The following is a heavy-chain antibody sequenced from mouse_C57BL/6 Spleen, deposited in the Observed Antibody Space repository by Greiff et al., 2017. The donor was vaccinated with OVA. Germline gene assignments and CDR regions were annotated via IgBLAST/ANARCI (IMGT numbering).Heavy chain of an antibody. CDR2: IRNKANGYTT. V-gene: IGHV7-3*01. CDR1: GFTFTDYY. Sequence: EVQLVESGGGLVQPGGSLSLSCAASGFTFTDYYMSWVRQPPGKALEWLGFIRNKANGYTTEYSASVKGRFTISRDNSKSILYLQMNALRAEDSATYYCASPHYYGSSYLAYWGQGTLVTVSA. CDR3: ASPHYYGSSYLAY. J-gene: IGHJ3*01. D-gene: IGHD1-1*01.